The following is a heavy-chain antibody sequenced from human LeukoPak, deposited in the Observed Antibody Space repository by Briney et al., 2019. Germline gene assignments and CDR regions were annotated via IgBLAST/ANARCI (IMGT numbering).Heavy chain of an antibody. CDR3: AREWFGELLPLDY. Sequence: QTGGSLRLSCAASGFTFTSYAMSWVRQAPGKGLEWVSSISGSGGGTFYADSVKGRFTISRDNSKNTLYLQMNSLRAEDTAVYYCAREWFGELLPLDYWGQGTLVTVSS. CDR2: ISGSGGGT. D-gene: IGHD3-10*01. CDR1: GFTFTSYA. V-gene: IGHV3-23*01. J-gene: IGHJ4*02.